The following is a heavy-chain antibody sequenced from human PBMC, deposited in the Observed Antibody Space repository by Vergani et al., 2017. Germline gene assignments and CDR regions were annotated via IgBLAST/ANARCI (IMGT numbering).Heavy chain of an antibody. D-gene: IGHD6-13*01. CDR3: ARSIAAAGICWFDP. J-gene: IGHJ5*02. CDR2: IYYSGST. V-gene: IGHV4-34*01. CDR1: GGSFSGYY. Sequence: QVQLQQWGAGLLKPSETLSLTCAVYGGSFSGYYWSWIRQPPGKGLEWIGSIYYSGSTYYNPSLKSRVTISVDTSKNQFSLKLSSVTAADTAVYYCARSIAAAGICWFDPWGQGTLVTVSS.